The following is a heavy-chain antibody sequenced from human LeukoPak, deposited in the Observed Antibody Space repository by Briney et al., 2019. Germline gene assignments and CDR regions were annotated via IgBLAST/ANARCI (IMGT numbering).Heavy chain of an antibody. CDR1: GGSISSSSYY. J-gene: IGHJ6*02. Sequence: TSETLSLTCTVSGGSISSSSYYWGWLRQPPGKGLEWIGSIYYSGSTYYNPSLKSRVTISVDTSKNQFSLKLSSVTAADTAVYYCASTKLYYDFWSGYNYYGMDVWGQGTTVTVSS. D-gene: IGHD3-3*01. V-gene: IGHV4-39*01. CDR3: ASTKLYYDFWSGYNYYGMDV. CDR2: IYYSGST.